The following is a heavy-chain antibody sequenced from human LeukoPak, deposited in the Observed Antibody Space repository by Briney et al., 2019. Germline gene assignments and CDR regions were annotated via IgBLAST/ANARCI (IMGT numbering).Heavy chain of an antibody. D-gene: IGHD3-10*01. J-gene: IGHJ6*03. CDR3: ARLSITMVRGVIREEDYYYYYYMDV. CDR2: MNPNSGNT. CDR1: GYTFTGYY. Sequence: VASVKVSCKASGYTFTGYYMHWVRQATGQGLEWMGWMNPNSGNTGYAQKFQGRVTMTRNTSISTAYMELSSLRSEDTAVYYCARLSITMVRGVIREEDYYYYYYMDVWGKGTTVTISS. V-gene: IGHV1-8*02.